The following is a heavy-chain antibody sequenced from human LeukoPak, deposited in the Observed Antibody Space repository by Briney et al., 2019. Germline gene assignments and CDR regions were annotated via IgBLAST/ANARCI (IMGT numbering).Heavy chain of an antibody. Sequence: SETLSLTCTVSGGSISNYYWNWIRQPAGKGLEWIGRIYTSENTNYNPSLKSRVTMSEDTSKNQFSLKLSSVTAADTAVYFCARGGGAMVRGDGWFDPWGQGTLVTVSS. J-gene: IGHJ5*02. CDR1: GGSISNYY. V-gene: IGHV4-4*07. CDR2: IYTSENT. CDR3: ARGGGAMVRGDGWFDP. D-gene: IGHD3-10*01.